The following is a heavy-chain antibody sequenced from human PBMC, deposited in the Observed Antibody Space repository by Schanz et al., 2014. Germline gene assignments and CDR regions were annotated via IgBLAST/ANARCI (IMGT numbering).Heavy chain of an antibody. CDR2: INPSEGGT. J-gene: IGHJ4*02. CDR3: TSEPHNHDGLRSYSNV. Sequence: QVQLVQSGTEVKKPGASVKVSCKASGYTFTNFYIHWVRQAPGQGLEWVGIINPSEGGTSFPQKFKDRLTMTRDTSTSTFYMELSSLRSEDTAVYFCTSEPHNHDGLRSYSNVWGQGTLVTVTS. D-gene: IGHD3-10*01. CDR1: GYTFTNFY. V-gene: IGHV1-46*01.